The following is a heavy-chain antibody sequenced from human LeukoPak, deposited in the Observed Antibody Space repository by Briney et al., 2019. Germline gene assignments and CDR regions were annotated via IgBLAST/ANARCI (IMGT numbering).Heavy chain of an antibody. CDR2: INPSGGST. Sequence: ASVKVSCKASGYTFTSYYMHWVRQAPGQGLEWMGIINPSGGSTSYAQKFQGRVTMTRDTSTSTVYMELSSLRSEDTAVYYCARATFLGYCSGGSCSDYDYWGQGTLVTVSS. J-gene: IGHJ4*02. CDR3: ARATFLGYCSGGSCSDYDY. V-gene: IGHV1-46*01. CDR1: GYTFTSYY. D-gene: IGHD2-15*01.